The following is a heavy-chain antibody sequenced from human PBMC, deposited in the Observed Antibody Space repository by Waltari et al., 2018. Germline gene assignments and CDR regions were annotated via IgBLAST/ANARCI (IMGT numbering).Heavy chain of an antibody. CDR3: AREALLWFGELLYYYGMDV. Sequence: VQLVESGGGLVKPGGSLRLSCAASGFTFSSYSMNWVRQAPGKGLEWVSSISSSSSYIYYADSVKGRFTISRDNAKNSLYLQMNSLRAEDTAVYYCAREALLWFGELLYYYGMDVWGQGTTVTVSS. CDR2: ISSSSSYI. CDR1: GFTFSSYS. V-gene: IGHV3-21*01. D-gene: IGHD3-10*01. J-gene: IGHJ6*02.